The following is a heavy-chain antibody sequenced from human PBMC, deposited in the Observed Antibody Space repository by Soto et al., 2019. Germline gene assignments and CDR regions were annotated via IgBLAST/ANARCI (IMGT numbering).Heavy chain of an antibody. CDR2: IIPIFGTA. J-gene: IGHJ4*02. CDR1: GGTFSSYA. D-gene: IGHD3-3*01. CDR3: ARQYDFGFYFDY. V-gene: IGHV1-69*13. Sequence: SVKVSCKASGGTFSSYAISWVRQAPGQGLEWMGGIIPIFGTANYAQKFQGRVTITADESTSTAYMELSSLRSEDTAVYYCARQYDFGFYFDYWGQGTLVTAPQ.